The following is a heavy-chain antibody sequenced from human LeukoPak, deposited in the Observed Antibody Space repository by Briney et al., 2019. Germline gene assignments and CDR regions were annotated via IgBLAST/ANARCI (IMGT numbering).Heavy chain of an antibody. V-gene: IGHV4-4*07. D-gene: IGHD6-19*01. J-gene: IGHJ3*02. CDR2: IKNSGNT. CDR1: GGSISSYF. Sequence: SETLSLTCSVSGGSISSYFWSWIRQPAGKGLEWIGRIKNSGNTNYNPSLESRVTLSLDTSKNQFSLNLRSVTAADTAVYYCAREGSGSGWRPSDIWGQGTVVTVSS. CDR3: AREGSGSGWRPSDI.